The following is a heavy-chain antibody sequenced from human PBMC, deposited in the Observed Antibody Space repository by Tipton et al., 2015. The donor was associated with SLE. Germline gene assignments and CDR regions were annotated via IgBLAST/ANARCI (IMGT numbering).Heavy chain of an antibody. Sequence: TLSLTCTVSGGSISSHYWSWIRQPPGKGLEWIGYIYYSGSTNYNPSLKSRVTMSVDTSKNQFSLNLSSVTAADTALYFCARDGYYYDTSGSTPFDYWGQGKLVTVSS. V-gene: IGHV4-59*11. J-gene: IGHJ4*02. D-gene: IGHD3-22*01. CDR3: ARDGYYYDTSGSTPFDY. CDR1: GGSISSHY. CDR2: IYYSGST.